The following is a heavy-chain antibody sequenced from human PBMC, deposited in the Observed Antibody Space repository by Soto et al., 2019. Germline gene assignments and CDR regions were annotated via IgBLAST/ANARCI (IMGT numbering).Heavy chain of an antibody. V-gene: IGHV4-34*01. Sequence: QVQLQQWGAGLLKPSETLSLTCAVYGGSFSAYYWSWIRQSPGKGLEWIGEIHHSGSTNYKPSLKRRVTISVDTSKDQFSLELRSVTAAETAVYYCASYGSGSYYNGYYFDYWGQGTLVTVSS. CDR3: ASYGSGSYYNGYYFDY. CDR1: GGSFSAYY. CDR2: IHHSGST. J-gene: IGHJ4*02. D-gene: IGHD3-10*01.